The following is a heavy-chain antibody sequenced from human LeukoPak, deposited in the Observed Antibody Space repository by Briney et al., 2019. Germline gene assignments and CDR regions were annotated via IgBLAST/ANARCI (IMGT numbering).Heavy chain of an antibody. CDR3: ARGRLRGPAFDI. CDR2: IYYSGST. D-gene: IGHD4-17*01. CDR1: GGSISSSSYY. J-gene: IGHJ3*02. Sequence: SETLSLTCTVSGGSISSSSYYWGWIRQPPGKGLEWIGSIYYSGSTYYNPSLKSRVTISVDTSKNQFSLKLSSVTAADTAVYYCARGRLRGPAFDIWGQGTMVTVSS. V-gene: IGHV4-39*01.